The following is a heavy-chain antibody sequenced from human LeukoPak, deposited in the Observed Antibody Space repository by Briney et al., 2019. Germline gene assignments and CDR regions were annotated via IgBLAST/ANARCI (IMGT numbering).Heavy chain of an antibody. CDR1: GFTFSSYA. D-gene: IGHD3-10*01. CDR2: ISYDGSNK. J-gene: IGHJ5*02. V-gene: IGHV3-30-3*01. CDR3: AKDVSAPFDP. Sequence: PGRSLRLSCAASGFTFSSYAMHWVRQAPGKGLEWVVVISYDGSNKYYADSVKGRFTISRDNSKNTLYLQMNSLRAEDTAVYYCAKDVSAPFDPWGQGTLVTVSS.